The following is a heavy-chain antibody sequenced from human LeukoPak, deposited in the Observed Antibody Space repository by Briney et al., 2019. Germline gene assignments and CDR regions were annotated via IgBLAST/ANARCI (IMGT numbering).Heavy chain of an antibody. V-gene: IGHV3-33*06. CDR3: AKSPNIPRAYYYYYMDV. CDR1: GFTFSSYG. J-gene: IGHJ6*03. D-gene: IGHD2-2*02. Sequence: PGGSLRLSCAASGFTFSSYGMHWVRQAPGKGLEWVAVIWDDGSIKYYADSVKGRFTISRDNFKKTLYPQMNSLRAEDTAVQFCAKSPNIPRAYYYYYMDVWGKGTTVTVSS. CDR2: IWDDGSIK.